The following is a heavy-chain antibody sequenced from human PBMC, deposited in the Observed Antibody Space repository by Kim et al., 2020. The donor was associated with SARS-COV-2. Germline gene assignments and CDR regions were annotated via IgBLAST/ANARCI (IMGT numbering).Heavy chain of an antibody. Sequence: GGSLRLSCAASGFTFSSYAMSWVRQAPGKGLEWVSAISGSGGSTYYADSVKGRFTISRDNSKNTLYLQMNSLRAEDTAVYYCAKRVDFITIFGVVKPDYYYYGMDVWGQGTTVTVSS. J-gene: IGHJ6*02. V-gene: IGHV3-23*01. CDR1: GFTFSSYA. D-gene: IGHD3-3*01. CDR2: ISGSGGST. CDR3: AKRVDFITIFGVVKPDYYYYGMDV.